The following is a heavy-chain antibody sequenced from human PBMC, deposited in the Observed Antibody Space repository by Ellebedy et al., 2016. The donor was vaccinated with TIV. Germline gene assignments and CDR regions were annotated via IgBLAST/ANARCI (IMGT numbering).Heavy chain of an antibody. V-gene: IGHV4-59*12. J-gene: IGHJ6*03. D-gene: IGHD3-3*01. Sequence: SETLSLXCAVYGGSFSSYYWSWIRQPPGKGLEWIGYIYYSGSTNYNPSLKSRVTISVDTSKNQFSLKLSSVTAADTAVYYCARGPHYDFWSGYLYYYYMDVWGKGTTVTVSS. CDR3: ARGPHYDFWSGYLYYYYMDV. CDR2: IYYSGST. CDR1: GGSFSSYY.